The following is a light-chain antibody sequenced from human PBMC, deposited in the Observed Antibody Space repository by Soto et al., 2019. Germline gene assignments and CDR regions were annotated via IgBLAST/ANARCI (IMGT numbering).Light chain of an antibody. CDR3: SSYTSSSTVV. Sequence: QSALTQPASVSGSPGQSITISCTGTSSDIGVYKYVSWYQQHPGKAPKLMIYEVSNRPSGVSNRFSGSKSGNTASLTISGLQAEDDAYYYCSSYTSSSTVVFGGGTKLTVL. CDR2: EVS. V-gene: IGLV2-14*01. CDR1: SSDIGVYKY. J-gene: IGLJ2*01.